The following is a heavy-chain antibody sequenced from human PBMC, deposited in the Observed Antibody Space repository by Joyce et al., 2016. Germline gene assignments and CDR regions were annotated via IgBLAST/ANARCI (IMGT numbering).Heavy chain of an antibody. V-gene: IGHV1-8*01. Sequence: QVQLVQSGAEVKKPGASVTVSCKTSGSTFTSYDINWVRQATGQGLEWMGLMNPNSHKTGYAQKFVDRVTMTWNTSIRTAYMEVSSLGSEDTAVYYCAIRPHFDNSGYHYQNFDYWGQGTLVTVSS. CDR2: MNPNSHKT. J-gene: IGHJ4*02. D-gene: IGHD3-22*01. CDR3: AIRPHFDNSGYHYQNFDY. CDR1: GSTFTSYD.